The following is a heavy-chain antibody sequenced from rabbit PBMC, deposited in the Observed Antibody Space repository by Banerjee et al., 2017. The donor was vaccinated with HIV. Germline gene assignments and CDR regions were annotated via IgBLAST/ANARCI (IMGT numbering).Heavy chain of an antibody. Sequence: QSLEESGGDLVKPGASLTLTCTASGFTLSSYLMCWVRQAPGKGLEWIACIYTGDGTTYYASWAKGRFTISKTSSTTVTLQMTSLTAADTATYFCARDQPADGGFSLNLWGQGTLVTVS. CDR2: IYTGDGTT. V-gene: IGHV1S40*01. D-gene: IGHD7-1*01. CDR3: ARDQPADGGFSLNL. J-gene: IGHJ4*01. CDR1: GFTLSSYL.